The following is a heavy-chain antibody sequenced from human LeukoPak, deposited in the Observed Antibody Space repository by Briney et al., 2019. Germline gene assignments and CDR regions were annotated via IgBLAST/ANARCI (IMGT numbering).Heavy chain of an antibody. CDR1: GFTFSSYA. D-gene: IGHD3-22*01. Sequence: PGGSLRLSCAASGFTFSSYAMSWVRQAPGKGLEWVSAISGSGGSTYYADSVKGRFTISRDNAKNSLYLQMNSLRDEDTAVYYCAREPAHYYDSSGERSDYWGQGTLVTVSS. J-gene: IGHJ4*02. V-gene: IGHV3-23*01. CDR3: AREPAHYYDSSGERSDY. CDR2: ISGSGGST.